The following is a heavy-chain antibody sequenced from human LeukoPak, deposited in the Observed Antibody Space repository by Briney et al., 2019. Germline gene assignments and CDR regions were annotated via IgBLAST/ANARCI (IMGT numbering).Heavy chain of an antibody. CDR3: ARVYGDVDY. V-gene: IGHV1-8*03. J-gene: IGHJ4*02. Sequence: ASVKVSCKASGYTFTNYDINWVRQATGQGLEWMGWMNPNSGNTGYAQKFQGRVTISRDTSISTAYMALSSLRSEDTAVYYCARVYGDVDYWGQGTLVTVSS. CDR1: GYTFTNYD. D-gene: IGHD4-17*01. CDR2: MNPNSGNT.